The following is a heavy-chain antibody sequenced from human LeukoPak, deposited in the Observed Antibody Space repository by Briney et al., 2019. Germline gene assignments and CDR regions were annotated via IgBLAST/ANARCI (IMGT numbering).Heavy chain of an antibody. CDR2: IIPIFGTA. Sequence: ASVKVSCKASGYTFTSYGISWVRQAPGQGLEWMGGIIPIFGTANYAQKFQGRVTITADKSTSTAYMELSSLRSEDTAVYYCARTYSSSSDYYYYMDVWGKGTTVTVSS. D-gene: IGHD6-6*01. J-gene: IGHJ6*03. V-gene: IGHV1-69*06. CDR3: ARTYSSSSDYYYYMDV. CDR1: GYTFTSYG.